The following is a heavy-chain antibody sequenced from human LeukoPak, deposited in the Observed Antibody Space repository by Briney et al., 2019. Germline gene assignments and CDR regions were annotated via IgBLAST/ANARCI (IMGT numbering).Heavy chain of an antibody. CDR2: ISYDGSNK. CDR3: ARGSVSGYDFWSGYHDY. V-gene: IGHV3-30*19. Sequence: GGSLRLSCAVSGLTFSIYGMHWVRQAPGKGLEWVAVISYDGSNKYYADSVKGRFTISRDNSKNTLYLQMNSLRAEDTAVYYCARGSVSGYDFWSGYHDYWGQGTLVTVSS. CDR1: GLTFSIYG. J-gene: IGHJ4*02. D-gene: IGHD3-3*01.